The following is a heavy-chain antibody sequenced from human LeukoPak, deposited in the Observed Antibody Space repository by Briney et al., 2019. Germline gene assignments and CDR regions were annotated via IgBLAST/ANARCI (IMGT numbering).Heavy chain of an antibody. J-gene: IGHJ4*02. Sequence: GGSLRLSCAASGFTVSNNYMNWVRQAPGKGLEWVSVIYSGGSTYYADSVKGRFTISRDNSKSTLYLQMNSLRVEDTAIYYCAKRARQLAMYWGQGTLVTVSS. V-gene: IGHV3-66*01. CDR3: AKRARQLAMY. CDR2: IYSGGST. CDR1: GFTVSNNY. D-gene: IGHD6-6*01.